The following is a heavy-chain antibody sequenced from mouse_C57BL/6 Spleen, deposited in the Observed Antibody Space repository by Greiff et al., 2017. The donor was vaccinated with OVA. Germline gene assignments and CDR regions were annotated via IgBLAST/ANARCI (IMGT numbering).Heavy chain of an antibody. V-gene: IGHV2-6*01. CDR2: IWGVGST. CDR1: GFSLTSYG. Sequence: VKLMESGPGLVAPSQSLSITCTVSGFSLTSYGVDWVRQSPGKGLEWLGVIWGVGSTNSNSALKSRLSISKDNSKSQVFLKMNSLQTDDTAMYYCATSDSSGRFAYWGQGTLVTVSA. D-gene: IGHD3-2*02. J-gene: IGHJ3*01. CDR3: ATSDSSGRFAY.